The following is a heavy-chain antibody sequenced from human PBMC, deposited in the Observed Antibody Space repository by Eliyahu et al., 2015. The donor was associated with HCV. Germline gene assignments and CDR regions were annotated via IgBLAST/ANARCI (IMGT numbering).Heavy chain of an antibody. CDR2: ISYDGSNK. J-gene: IGHJ2*01. CDR1: GFTFSSYA. Sequence: QVQLVESGGGVVQPGRSLRLSCAASGFTFSSYAMHWVRQAPGKGLEXVAVISYDGSNKYYADSVKGRFTISRDNSKNTLYLQMNSLRAEDTAVYYCARDWDWCFDLWGRGTLVTVSS. D-gene: IGHD3-16*01. CDR3: ARDWDWCFDL. V-gene: IGHV3-30-3*01.